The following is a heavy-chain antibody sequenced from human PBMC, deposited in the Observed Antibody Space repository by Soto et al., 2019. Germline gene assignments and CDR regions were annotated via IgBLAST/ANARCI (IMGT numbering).Heavy chain of an antibody. CDR1: GYTFTSYD. J-gene: IGHJ6*02. D-gene: IGHD3-22*01. CDR2: MNPNSGNT. Sequence: ASLKVSCKASGYTFTSYDINWVRQATGQGLEWMGWMNPNSGNTGYAQKFQGRVTMTRNTSISTAYMELSGLRSEDTAVYYCARADYYDSSGYSPGYYYGMDVWGQGTTVTVSS. V-gene: IGHV1-8*01. CDR3: ARADYYDSSGYSPGYYYGMDV.